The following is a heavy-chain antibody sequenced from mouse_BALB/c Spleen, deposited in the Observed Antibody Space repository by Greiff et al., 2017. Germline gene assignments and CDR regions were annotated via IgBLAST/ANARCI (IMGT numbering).Heavy chain of an antibody. CDR3: ARWRQLGRSAMDY. V-gene: IGHV1-31*01. CDR2: IYPYNGFS. Sequence: EVQGVESRPELVKPGASVKISCKASGYSFTGYYMHWVKQSHGKSLEWIGYIYPYNGFSSYNQKFKGKATLTVDKSSSTAYMELRSLTSEDSAVYYCARWRQLGRSAMDYWGQGTSVTVSS. J-gene: IGHJ4*01. D-gene: IGHD4-1*02. CDR1: GYSFTGYY.